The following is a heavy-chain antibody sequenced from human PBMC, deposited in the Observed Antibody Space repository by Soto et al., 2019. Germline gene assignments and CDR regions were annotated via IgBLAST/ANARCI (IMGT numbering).Heavy chain of an antibody. CDR2: VYYSGIT. Sequence: SETLSLTCIVSGGSVSSQTHFWTWIRQAPGKGLEWIGYVYYSGITNFNPSLKSRVTISADTSNNQIFLSLTSVTAADTAVYYCAREDMSGTYYFDSWGQGTLVTVSS. V-gene: IGHV4-61*01. J-gene: IGHJ4*02. D-gene: IGHD1-26*01. CDR1: GGSVSSQTHF. CDR3: AREDMSGTYYFDS.